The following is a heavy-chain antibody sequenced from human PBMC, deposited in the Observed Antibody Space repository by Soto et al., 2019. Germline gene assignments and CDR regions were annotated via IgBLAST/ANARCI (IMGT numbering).Heavy chain of an antibody. Sequence: GESDGLSCSATEFHRSSYWMRWVRPAQGEGLEWVANIKQDGSEKYYVDSVKGRFTISRDNAKNSLYLQMNSLRAEDTAVYYCARFTVTPNYYYYYGMAFWVQGTKVTVS. V-gene: IGHV3-7*03. CDR3: ARFTVTPNYYYYYGMAF. CDR1: EFHRSSYW. D-gene: IGHD4-17*01. CDR2: IKQDGSEK. J-gene: IGHJ6*02.